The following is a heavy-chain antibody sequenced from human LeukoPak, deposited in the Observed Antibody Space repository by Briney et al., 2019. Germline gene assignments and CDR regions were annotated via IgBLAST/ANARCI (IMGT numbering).Heavy chain of an antibody. V-gene: IGHV3-33*01. D-gene: IGHD3-3*01. J-gene: IGHJ6*02. CDR2: IWNDGSNK. CDR3: ARDRRGLRFGMDV. CDR1: GFTFSSYG. Sequence: PGGSLRLSCAASGFTFSSYGMHWVRQAPGKGLEWVAVIWNDGSNKYYADSVKGRFTISRDNSKNTLYLQMNSLRAEDTAVYYCARDRRGLRFGMDVWGQGTTVTVSS.